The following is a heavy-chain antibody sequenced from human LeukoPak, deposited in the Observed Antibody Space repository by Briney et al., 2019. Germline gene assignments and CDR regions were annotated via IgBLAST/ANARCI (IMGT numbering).Heavy chain of an antibody. V-gene: IGHV1-46*01. J-gene: IGHJ5*02. Sequence: GASVKVSCKASGYIITSYYMHWVRQASGQGLEWMGSINPSGGSTSYAQKIQGRVTITADESTSTAYMELSSLRSEDTAVYYCARVAATRWFDPWGQGTLVTVSS. CDR3: ARVAATRWFDP. CDR1: GYIITSYY. CDR2: INPSGGST. D-gene: IGHD2-15*01.